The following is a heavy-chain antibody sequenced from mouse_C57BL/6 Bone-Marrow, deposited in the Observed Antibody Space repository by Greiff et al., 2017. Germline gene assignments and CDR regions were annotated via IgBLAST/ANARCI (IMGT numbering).Heavy chain of an antibody. V-gene: IGHV2-5*01. D-gene: IGHD2-1*01. Sequence: QVQLQQSGPGLVQPSQSLSITCTVSGFSLTSYGVHWVRQSPGKGLEWLGVIWRGGSTDYNAAFMSRLSITTDNSTSQVFFKMHRLQADDTAIYXWAKNPPYGNCNSYYAMDDWGQGTSVTVSS. J-gene: IGHJ4*01. CDR2: IWRGGST. CDR1: GFSLTSYG. CDR3: AKNPPYGNCNSYYAMDD.